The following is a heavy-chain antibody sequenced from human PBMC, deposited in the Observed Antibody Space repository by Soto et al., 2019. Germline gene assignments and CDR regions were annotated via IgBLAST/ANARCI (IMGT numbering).Heavy chain of an antibody. CDR1: GFTFISYG. D-gene: IGHD6-6*01. CDR2: IWYDGSNK. Sequence: LRLSCAASGFTFISYGMDWVLQSPGKGLEWVAVIWYDGSNKYYADSVKGRFTISRDNSKNTLYLQMNSLRAEDTAVYYCARDIRSSYYYGMDVWGQGTTVTVSS. V-gene: IGHV3-33*01. J-gene: IGHJ6*02. CDR3: ARDIRSSYYYGMDV.